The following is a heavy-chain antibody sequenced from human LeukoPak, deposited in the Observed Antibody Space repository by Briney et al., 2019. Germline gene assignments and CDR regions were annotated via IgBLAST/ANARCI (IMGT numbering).Heavy chain of an antibody. V-gene: IGHV3-21*01. J-gene: IGHJ4*02. CDR1: GFTFSSYS. CDR3: ARGLWFGELYFDY. D-gene: IGHD3-10*01. Sequence: PGGSLRPSCAASGFTFSSYSMNWVRQAPGKGLEWVSSISSSSSYIYYADSVKGRFTISRDNAKNSLYLQMNSLRAEDTAVYYCARGLWFGELYFDYWGQGTLVTVSS. CDR2: ISSSSSYI.